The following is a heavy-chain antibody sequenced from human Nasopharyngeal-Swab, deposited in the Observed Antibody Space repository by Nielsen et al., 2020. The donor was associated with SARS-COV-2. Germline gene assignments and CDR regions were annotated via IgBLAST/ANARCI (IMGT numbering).Heavy chain of an antibody. V-gene: IGHV3-23*01. J-gene: IGHJ4*02. Sequence: GGSLRLSCAASGFTFSSYAMSWVRQAPGKGLEWVSAISGSGGSTYYADSVKGRFTTSRDNSKNTLYLQMNSLRAEDTAVYYCARDPGRWVRGVYYWGQGTLVTVSS. CDR3: ARDPGRWVRGVYY. CDR1: GFTFSSYA. CDR2: ISGSGGST. D-gene: IGHD3-10*01.